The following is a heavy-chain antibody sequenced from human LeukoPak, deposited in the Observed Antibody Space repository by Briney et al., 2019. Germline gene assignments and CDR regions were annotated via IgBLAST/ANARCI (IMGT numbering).Heavy chain of an antibody. J-gene: IGHJ3*01. CDR2: INHGGST. V-gene: IGHV4-34*01. D-gene: IGHD6-19*01. Sequence: SQTLSLTCAVSEMSSRAYYWNWIRHSPGEGLWWIGEINHGGSTKYTPALEGRGTILIDTSKNQFSLKLTSVTAADTAVYYCARGFPPGSGSRGSHAFDVWGQGTMVTVSS. CDR1: EMSSRAYY. CDR3: ARGFPPGSGSRGSHAFDV.